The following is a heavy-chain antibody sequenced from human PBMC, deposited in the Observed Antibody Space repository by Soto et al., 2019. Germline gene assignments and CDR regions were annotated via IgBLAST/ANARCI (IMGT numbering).Heavy chain of an antibody. D-gene: IGHD3-3*01. CDR3: AREVGNYDFWGGYYNPHYYYGMDV. CDR1: GYTFTSYG. CDR2: ISAYNGNT. Sequence: ASVKVSCKASGYTFTSYGISWVRQAPGQGLEWMGWISAYNGNTNYAQKLQGRVTMTTDTSTSTAYMELRSLRSDDTAVYYCAREVGNYDFWGGYYNPHYYYGMDVWGQGTTVTVSS. J-gene: IGHJ6*02. V-gene: IGHV1-18*04.